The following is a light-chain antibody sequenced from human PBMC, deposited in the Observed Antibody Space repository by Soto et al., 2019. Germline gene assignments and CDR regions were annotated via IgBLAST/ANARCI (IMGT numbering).Light chain of an antibody. CDR1: QTVYNN. V-gene: IGKV3-15*01. J-gene: IGKJ4*01. CDR2: DAS. CDR3: EQCSNWPLS. Sequence: EIVMTQSPATRSVSPGEGATLSCKASQTVYNNLAWYQQRPGQPPRLLIYDASTMATGISARFSCSGYGTEFTLTITSLQSEDFAVYFCEQCSNWPLSFGGGTKVDIK.